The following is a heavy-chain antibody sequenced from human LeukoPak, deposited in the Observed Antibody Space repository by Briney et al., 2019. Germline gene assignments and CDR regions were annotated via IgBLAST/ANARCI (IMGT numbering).Heavy chain of an antibody. CDR3: TTADGYSSGWFDY. Sequence: TGGSLRLSCAASEXFFPNAWMSWVRQAPGKGLEWVGRIKSKTDGGTTDYAAPVKGRLTISRDDSKNTLYLQMYSLKTEDTAVYYCTTADGYSSGWFDYWGQGTLVTVSS. CDR2: IKSKTDGGTT. CDR1: EXFFPNAW. D-gene: IGHD6-19*01. V-gene: IGHV3-15*01. J-gene: IGHJ4*02.